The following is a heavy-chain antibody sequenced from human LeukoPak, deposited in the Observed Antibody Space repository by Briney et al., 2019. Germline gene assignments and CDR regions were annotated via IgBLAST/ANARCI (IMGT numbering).Heavy chain of an antibody. V-gene: IGHV3-23*01. CDR1: GFTFSSYA. CDR2: ISGSGGST. J-gene: IGHJ4*02. CDR3: ARGLYSSSYNDY. Sequence: GGSLRLSCAASGFTFSSYAMSWVRQAPGKGLEWVSAISGSGGSTYYADSVKGRFTISRDNSENTLYLQMNSLRAEDTAVYYCARGLYSSSYNDYWGQGTLVTVSS. D-gene: IGHD6-6*01.